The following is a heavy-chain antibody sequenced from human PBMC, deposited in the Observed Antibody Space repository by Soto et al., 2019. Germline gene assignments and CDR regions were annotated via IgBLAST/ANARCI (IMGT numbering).Heavy chain of an antibody. Sequence: ASVKVSCKASGYTFLNYGIGWVRQAPGQGLEWMGWITVNSGNTNYPQKFQGRVTMTTDTSTNTAYMELRSLTSDDTAVYYCGRGLGGGWYYFDDRGPGTLVTVSS. CDR2: ITVNSGNT. D-gene: IGHD6-19*01. CDR1: GYTFLNYG. J-gene: IGHJ4*02. V-gene: IGHV1-18*01. CDR3: GRGLGGGWYYFDD.